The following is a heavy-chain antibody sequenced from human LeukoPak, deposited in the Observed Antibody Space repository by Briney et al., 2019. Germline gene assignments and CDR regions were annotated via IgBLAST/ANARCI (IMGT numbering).Heavy chain of an antibody. Sequence: GGSLRLSCAASGFTFSTYWMHCVRQAPGKGLVWVSRINSDGSGTTYADSVKGRFTISRDNAKNTLYLQMNSLRAEDTAVYYCARALRPSIAAAGDYWGQGTLVTVSP. V-gene: IGHV3-74*03. J-gene: IGHJ4*02. CDR3: ARALRPSIAAAGDY. D-gene: IGHD6-13*01. CDR2: INSDGSGT. CDR1: GFTFSTYW.